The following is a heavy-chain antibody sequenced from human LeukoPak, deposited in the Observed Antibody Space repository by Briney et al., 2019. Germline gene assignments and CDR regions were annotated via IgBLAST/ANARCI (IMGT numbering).Heavy chain of an antibody. CDR2: ISYDGSNK. V-gene: IGHV3-30-3*01. D-gene: IGHD4-17*01. Sequence: GGSLRLSCAASGFTFSSYAMHWVRQAPGKGLEWVAVISYDGSNKYYADSVKGRFTISRDNSKNTLYLQMNSLRAEDTAVYYCARTVTPRDYFDYWGQGTLVTVSS. CDR3: ARTVTPRDYFDY. J-gene: IGHJ4*02. CDR1: GFTFSSYA.